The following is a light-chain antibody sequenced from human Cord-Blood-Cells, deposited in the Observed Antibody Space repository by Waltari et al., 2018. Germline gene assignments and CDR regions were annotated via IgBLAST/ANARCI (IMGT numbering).Light chain of an antibody. CDR1: QSVSSN. CDR2: GAS. CDR3: QQYNNWPYS. V-gene: IGKV3-15*01. J-gene: IGKJ2*03. Sequence: EIVMTQPPATLSVSPGERATLSCRASQSVSSNLTWFQQKPGQAPRLLIYGASTRATGIPARFSGSGSGTDFTLTISSLQSKDFAVYYCQQYNNWPYSFGQGTKLEIK.